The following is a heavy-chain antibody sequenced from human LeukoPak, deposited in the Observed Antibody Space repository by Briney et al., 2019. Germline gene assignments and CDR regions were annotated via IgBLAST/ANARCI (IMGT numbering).Heavy chain of an antibody. CDR3: ASGAYSSGWLLFDY. CDR2: INHSGST. CDR1: GGSFSGYY. J-gene: IGHJ4*02. D-gene: IGHD6-19*01. Sequence: SETLSLTCAVYGGSFSGYYWSWIRQPPGKGLEWIGEINHSGSTNYNPSLKSRVTISVDTSKNQFSLKLSSVTAADTAVYYCASGAYSSGWLLFDYWGQGTLVTVSS. V-gene: IGHV4-34*01.